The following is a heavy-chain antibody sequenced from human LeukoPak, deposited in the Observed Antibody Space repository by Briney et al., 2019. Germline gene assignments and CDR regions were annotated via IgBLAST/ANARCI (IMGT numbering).Heavy chain of an antibody. D-gene: IGHD3-22*01. Sequence: GGSLRLSCAASGFTFSSYGMHWVRQAPGKGLKWVAVIWYDGSNKYYADSVKGRFTISRDNSKNTLYLQMNSLRAEDTAVYYCARGGGYDSSGYYTYWGQGTLVTVSS. CDR1: GFTFSSYG. CDR2: IWYDGSNK. J-gene: IGHJ4*02. CDR3: ARGGGYDSSGYYTY. V-gene: IGHV3-33*01.